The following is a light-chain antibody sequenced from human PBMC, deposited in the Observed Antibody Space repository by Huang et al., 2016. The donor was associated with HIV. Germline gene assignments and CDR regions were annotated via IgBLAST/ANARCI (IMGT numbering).Light chain of an antibody. CDR2: DAY. CDR3: QHYNGYPLT. V-gene: IGKV1-33*01. CDR1: QDINNY. J-gene: IGKJ5*01. Sequence: DIQMTQSPSSLSASVGDRVTITCQASQDINNYLNWYQQRPGRAPKLLMYDAYILDTGVPSRFSGSGSGTDFTFTISSLQPEDVATYYCQHYNGYPLTCGQGTR.